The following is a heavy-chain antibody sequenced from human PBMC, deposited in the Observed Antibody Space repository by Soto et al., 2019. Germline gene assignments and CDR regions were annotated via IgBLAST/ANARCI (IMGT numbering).Heavy chain of an antibody. CDR1: GDSISSYF. V-gene: IGHV4-59*03. D-gene: IGHD2-2*01. J-gene: IGHJ3*01. CDR3: VSSRSAIYGDAFDV. Sequence: PSETLSLTCIVSGDSISSYFKNWIRQPPGKGLEWIGCIYDDGSTKYNPSLESRVTILLDTSKNEFSLRLRSVTSADTAVYYCVSSRSAIYGDAFDVWGQGTMVTVSS. CDR2: IYDDGST.